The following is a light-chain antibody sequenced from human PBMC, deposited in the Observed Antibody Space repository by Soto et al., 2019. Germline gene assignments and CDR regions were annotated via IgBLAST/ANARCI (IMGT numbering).Light chain of an antibody. V-gene: IGLV2-14*01. J-gene: IGLJ1*01. CDR2: GVS. CDR1: GSDIGNYNY. Sequence: QSVLTQPASVSGSPGQSITIPCTRTGSDIGNYNYVSWYQQHPGKAPKLMIYGVSNRPSGVSNRFSGSKSGNAASLNISGLQAQDEADYYCSSFTSISTYVFGTGTKVTVL. CDR3: SSFTSISTYV.